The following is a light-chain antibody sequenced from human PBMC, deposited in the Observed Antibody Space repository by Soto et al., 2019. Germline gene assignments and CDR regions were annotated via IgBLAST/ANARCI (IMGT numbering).Light chain of an antibody. V-gene: IGKV1-5*01. J-gene: IGKJ1*01. Sequence: DIQMTQSPSTLSGSVGDRVTITCRGSQTMSSWLAWYQQKPGQAPRLLIYTISTRATGVPDRFSGNGSGTEFTLTISSLQPDDFATYYCQHYLSYSEAFGQGTKVDIK. CDR2: TIS. CDR1: QTMSSW. CDR3: QHYLSYSEA.